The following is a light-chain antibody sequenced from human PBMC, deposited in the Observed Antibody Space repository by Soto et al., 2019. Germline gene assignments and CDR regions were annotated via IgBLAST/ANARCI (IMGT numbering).Light chain of an antibody. V-gene: IGKV1-5*01. CDR2: SAS. Sequence: DVQMTQSPATLSASVGDTVTITCRASQNINTRLACYQQRPGKAPKLLLFSASLLKAGVPSRISGNGSGTDFALTISCLQPDDFANYYCQEFDNFSRTFGRGNKVEI. CDR1: QNINTR. J-gene: IGKJ1*01. CDR3: QEFDNFSRT.